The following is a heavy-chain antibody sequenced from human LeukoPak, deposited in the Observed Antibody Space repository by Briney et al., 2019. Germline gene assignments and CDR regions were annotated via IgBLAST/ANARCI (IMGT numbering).Heavy chain of an antibody. V-gene: IGHV4-4*07. CDR2: ISTRGNT. J-gene: IGHJ4*02. Sequence: SETLSLTCAVSGVSITTFYWSWIRQPAGKGLEWIGRISTRGNTVYNPSLKSRVTLSLDTSKSQFSLTLTSLTAADTALYYCARETAWPENTPMILFSYFDYWGRGILVTVSS. D-gene: IGHD3/OR15-3a*01. CDR1: GVSITTFY. CDR3: ARETAWPENTPMILFSYFDY.